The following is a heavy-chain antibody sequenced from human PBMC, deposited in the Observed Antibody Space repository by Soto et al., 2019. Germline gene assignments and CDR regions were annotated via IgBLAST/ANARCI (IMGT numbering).Heavy chain of an antibody. CDR2: VYYSGST. CDR1: GGSTNSRSDY. Sequence: SETLSLTCTVSGGSTNSRSDYWGWIRQPPGKGLEWIGSVYYSGSTYDNPSLQSRVAISVDTSRNQFSLKLISVTAADTAVYFCSRQPRGPGCGERVLYFDYWGQGTLVTVSS. CDR3: SRQPRGPGCGERVLYFDY. D-gene: IGHD2-21*01. J-gene: IGHJ4*02. V-gene: IGHV4-39*01.